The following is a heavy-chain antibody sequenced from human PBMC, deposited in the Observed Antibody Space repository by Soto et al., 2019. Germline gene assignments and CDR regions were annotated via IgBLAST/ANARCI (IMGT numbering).Heavy chain of an antibody. D-gene: IGHD3-22*01. CDR1: GFTFSSYA. V-gene: IGHV3-23*01. CDR3: AKDGVDYYDSSGYYFECFDY. Sequence: GGSLILSCAASGFTFSSYAMSWVRRAPGKGLEWVSAISGSGGSTYYADSVKGRFTISRGNSKNTLYLQMNSLRAEDTAVYYCAKDGVDYYDSSGYYFECFDYWGQGTLVTVSS. CDR2: ISGSGGST. J-gene: IGHJ4*02.